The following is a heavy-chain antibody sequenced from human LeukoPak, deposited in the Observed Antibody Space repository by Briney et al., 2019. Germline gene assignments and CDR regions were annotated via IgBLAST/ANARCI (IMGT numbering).Heavy chain of an antibody. CDR1: GGSINNGGHY. J-gene: IGHJ4*02. V-gene: IGHV4-30-2*06. D-gene: IGHD3/OR15-3a*01. CDR3: ARDPMIIAPLDY. CDR2: IYHSGLT. Sequence: SETLSLTCNVSGGSINNGGHYWSWVRQSSEKGLEWIGKIYHSGLTYNNPSLNSRATISVDRSKNHFSLRLTSVTAADTAVYYCARDPMIIAPLDYWGQGTLVTVSS.